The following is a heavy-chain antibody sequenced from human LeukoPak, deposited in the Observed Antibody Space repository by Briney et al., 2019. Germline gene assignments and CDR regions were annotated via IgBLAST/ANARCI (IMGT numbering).Heavy chain of an antibody. J-gene: IGHJ6*03. CDR2: IYYSGST. CDR1: GGSIGSYY. Sequence: SETLSLTCTVSGGSIGSYYWTWIRQPPGKGLEWIGYIYYSGSTNYNPSLKSRVTISVDTSKNQFSLKLSSVTAADTAVYYCARRVGRYFGERAFYYNYRDVWGKGTAVTISS. CDR3: ARRVGRYFGERAFYYNYRDV. D-gene: IGHD3-10*01. V-gene: IGHV4-59*12.